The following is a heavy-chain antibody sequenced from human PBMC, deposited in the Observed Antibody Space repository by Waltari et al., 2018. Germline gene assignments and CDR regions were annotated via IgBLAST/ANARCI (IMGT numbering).Heavy chain of an antibody. CDR1: GFTFGSYG. D-gene: IGHD3-10*01. J-gene: IGHJ4*02. Sequence: QVQLVESGGGVVQPGRSLRLSCAASGFTFGSYGLHWVSQAPGKGLEWVAVIWYDGSNKYYADSVKGRFTISRDNSKNTLYLQMNSLRAEDTAMYYCAKSDYYGSGSYLAWGQGTLVTVSS. CDR2: IWYDGSNK. V-gene: IGHV3-30*18. CDR3: AKSDYYGSGSYLA.